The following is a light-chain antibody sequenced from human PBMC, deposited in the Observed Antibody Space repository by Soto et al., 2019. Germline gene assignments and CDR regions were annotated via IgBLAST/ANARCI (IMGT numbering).Light chain of an antibody. J-gene: IGKJ2*01. CDR1: QSVSHY. CDR3: QQRSNWPPYT. Sequence: EIVLTQSPATLSLSPGESATLSCRANQSVSHYLAWYQQKPGQAPRLLIYDTSIRAAGIPARFSGGGSGTDFTLAISSLEPEDFAVYYCQQRSNWPPYTFGQGTKLEIK. V-gene: IGKV3-11*01. CDR2: DTS.